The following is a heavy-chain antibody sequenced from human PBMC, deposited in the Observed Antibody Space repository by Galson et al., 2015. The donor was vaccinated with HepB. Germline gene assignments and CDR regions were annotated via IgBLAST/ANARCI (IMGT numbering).Heavy chain of an antibody. D-gene: IGHD6-6*01. J-gene: IGHJ6*02. CDR2: ISVYNGNT. CDR3: ARYSSSLYSYAMDV. V-gene: IGHV1-18*04. CDR1: GYSFSNYG. Sequence: SVKVSCKASGYSFSNYGFIWVRQAPGQGLEWMGWISVYNGNTDYAQKVQDRVTMTTNRSTRSAYMELRSLRSDDTAVYYCARYSSSLYSYAMDVWGQGTTVTVSS.